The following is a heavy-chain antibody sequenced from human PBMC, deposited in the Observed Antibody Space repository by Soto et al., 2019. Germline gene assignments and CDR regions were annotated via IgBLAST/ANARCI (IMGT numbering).Heavy chain of an antibody. J-gene: IGHJ6*03. CDR1: GFTVGTNY. D-gene: IGHD4-4*01. Sequence: EVRLVESGGGLVQPGESLRLSCEASGFTVGTNYISWVRQSPGKGLEWVSVIYAAGHTYYPDSVKGRFTISRDETMKTVVFQLSSLRGDDKAVYYCAGAIVTPSTYYIDVWGKGTTVTVSS. CDR3: AGAIVTPSTYYIDV. V-gene: IGHV3-66*01. CDR2: IYAAGHT.